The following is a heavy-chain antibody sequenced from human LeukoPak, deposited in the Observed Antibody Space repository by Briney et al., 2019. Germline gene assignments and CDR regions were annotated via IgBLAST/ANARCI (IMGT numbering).Heavy chain of an antibody. J-gene: IGHJ4*02. V-gene: IGHV3-66*01. CDR2: IYSGGST. Sequence: GGSLRLSCAASEFSVGSNYMTWVRQAPGKGLEWVSLIYSGGSTYYADSVKGRFTISRDNSKNTLYLQMNSLRAEDTAVYYCAYTTTVNYFDYWGQGTLVTVSS. D-gene: IGHD4-17*01. CDR1: EFSVGSNY. CDR3: AYTTTVNYFDY.